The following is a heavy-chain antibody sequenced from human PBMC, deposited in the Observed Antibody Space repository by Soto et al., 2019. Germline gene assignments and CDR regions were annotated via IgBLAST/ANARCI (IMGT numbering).Heavy chain of an antibody. CDR2: VDSAGGGT. CDR3: ATVFEH. V-gene: IGHV3-74*01. Sequence: VPLVESGGGSVQPGGSLRLSCVASGITFSGYWMHWVRQVPGKGLVWVARVDSAGGGTSYADSVKGRFTISRDNAKNTLSLQMDSLRVEDTAVYYCATVFEHWGQGIPVTVSS. J-gene: IGHJ4*02. CDR1: GITFSGYW.